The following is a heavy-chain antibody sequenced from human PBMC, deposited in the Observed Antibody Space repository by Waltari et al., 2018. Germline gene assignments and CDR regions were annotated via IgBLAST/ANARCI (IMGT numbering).Heavy chain of an antibody. J-gene: IGHJ5*02. V-gene: IGHV4-38-2*01. CDR1: GYSISSGYY. CDR2: IYHVDST. Sequence: QVQLQESGPGLVKPSETLSLTCAVSGYSISSGYYWGWIRQPPGKGLEWIGSIYHVDSTDYNPSLKSRVTRAVHTSKNQFSLKLSSVTAADAAVYYCARNRLRFLEWLLSDNWFDPWGQGTLVTVSS. CDR3: ARNRLRFLEWLLSDNWFDP. D-gene: IGHD3-3*01.